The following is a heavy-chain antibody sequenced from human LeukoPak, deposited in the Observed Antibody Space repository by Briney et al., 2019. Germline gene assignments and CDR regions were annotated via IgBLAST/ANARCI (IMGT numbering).Heavy chain of an antibody. CDR1: GFTFTTYD. Sequence: GGSLRLSCAASGFTFTTYDMHWVRQATGKGLEWVSGIGKAGDTYYSGSVKGRLTISRENAKNSLYLQMSSVRAGDTAVYYCVRGGPGGFDIWGQGTMVTVFS. D-gene: IGHD1-1*01. CDR2: IGKAGDT. J-gene: IGHJ3*02. CDR3: VRGGPGGFDI. V-gene: IGHV3-13*04.